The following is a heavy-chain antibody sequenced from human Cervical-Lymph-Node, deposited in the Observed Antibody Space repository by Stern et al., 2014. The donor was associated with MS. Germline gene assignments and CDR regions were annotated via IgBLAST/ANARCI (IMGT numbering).Heavy chain of an antibody. V-gene: IGHV4-31*03. J-gene: IGHJ4*02. CDR3: ARDVHYYDSSGYFDY. Sequence: VQLVESGPGLVQPSQTLSLTCTASGGSISSGGYYWSWLRQHPGKGLGWIGYIYYSESTYYTPSLKSRVTISVDTSKNQFSLKLSSVTAADTAVYYCARDVHYYDSSGYFDYWGQGTLVTVSS. CDR2: IYYSEST. CDR1: GGSISSGGYY. D-gene: IGHD3-22*01.